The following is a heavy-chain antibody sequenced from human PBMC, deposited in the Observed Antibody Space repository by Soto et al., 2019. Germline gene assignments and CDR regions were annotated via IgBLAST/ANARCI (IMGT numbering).Heavy chain of an antibody. CDR1: GYSFTSYW. CDR2: IYPGDSDT. Sequence: PGESLKISCKGSGYSFTSYWIGWVRQMPGKGLEWMGIIYPGDSDTRYSPSFQGQVTISADKSISTAYLQWSSLKASDTAMYYCARYSSSWYQTYYYYYYGMDVWGQGTKVTVSS. CDR3: ARYSSSWYQTYYYYYYGMDV. D-gene: IGHD6-13*01. V-gene: IGHV5-51*01. J-gene: IGHJ6*02.